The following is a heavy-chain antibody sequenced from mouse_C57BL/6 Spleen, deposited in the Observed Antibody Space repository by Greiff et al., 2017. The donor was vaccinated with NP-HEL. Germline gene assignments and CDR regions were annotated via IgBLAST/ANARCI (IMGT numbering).Heavy chain of an antibody. CDR3: ARANYDGYPYYFDY. J-gene: IGHJ2*01. V-gene: IGHV1-80*01. D-gene: IGHD2-3*01. CDR2: IYPGDGDT. CDR1: GYAFSSYW. Sequence: QVQLKESGAVLVKPGASVKISCKASGYAFSSYWMNWVKQRPGKGLEWIGQIYPGDGDTNYNGKFKGKATLTADKSSSTAYMQLSSLTSEDSAVYFCARANYDGYPYYFDYWGQGTTLTVSS.